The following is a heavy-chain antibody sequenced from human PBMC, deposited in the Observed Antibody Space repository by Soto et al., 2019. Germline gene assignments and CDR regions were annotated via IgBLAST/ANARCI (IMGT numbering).Heavy chain of an antibody. CDR3: ARGLCSGGSCYHGSYYYYGMDV. Sequence: ASVKVSCKASGGTFSSYAISWVRQAPGQGLEWMGGIIPIFGTANYAQKFQGRVTITADESTSTAYMELSSLRSEDTAVYYCARGLCSGGSCYHGSYYYYGMDVWGQGTTVTVSS. CDR1: GGTFSSYA. D-gene: IGHD2-15*01. CDR2: IIPIFGTA. J-gene: IGHJ6*02. V-gene: IGHV1-69*13.